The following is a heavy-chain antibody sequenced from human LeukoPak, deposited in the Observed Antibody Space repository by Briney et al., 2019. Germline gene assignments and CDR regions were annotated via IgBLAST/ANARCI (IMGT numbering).Heavy chain of an antibody. CDR3: ARCPSSGRLFDY. V-gene: IGHV3-74*01. Sequence: GSLRLSCAASGFTFSSYWMHWVRQAPGKGLVWVSRINSHGSSTSYADSVKGRFTISRDNAKNTLYLQMNSLRAEDTAVYYCARCPSSGRLFDYWGQGTLVTVSS. D-gene: IGHD1-26*01. CDR1: GFTFSSYW. CDR2: INSHGSST. J-gene: IGHJ4*02.